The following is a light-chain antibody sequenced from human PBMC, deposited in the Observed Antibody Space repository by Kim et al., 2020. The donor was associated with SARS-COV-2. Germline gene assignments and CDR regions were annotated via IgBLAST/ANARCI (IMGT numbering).Light chain of an antibody. J-gene: IGKJ1*01. CDR1: QSLRSSS. V-gene: IGKV3-20*01. CDR3: QQHETSPPT. Sequence: SPGERATLSCRGSQSLRSSSLVWYQQKPGQAPRLLIFEASYRATGIPDRFSGSGSETDFTLTISRLEPDDFALYYCQQHETSPPTFGRGTKVDIK. CDR2: EAS.